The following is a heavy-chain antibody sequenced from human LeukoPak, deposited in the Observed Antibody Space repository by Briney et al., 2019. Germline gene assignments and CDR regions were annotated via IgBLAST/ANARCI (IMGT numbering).Heavy chain of an antibody. D-gene: IGHD6-13*01. CDR1: GYTFTGYY. V-gene: IGHV1-2*02. Sequence: ASVKVSCKASGYTFTGYYMHWVRQAPGQGLEWMGWINPNSGGTNYAQKFQGRVTMTRDTSISTAYMELSRLRSDGTAVYYCARGARWYADYYYMDVWGKGTTVTVSS. J-gene: IGHJ6*03. CDR2: INPNSGGT. CDR3: ARGARWYADYYYMDV.